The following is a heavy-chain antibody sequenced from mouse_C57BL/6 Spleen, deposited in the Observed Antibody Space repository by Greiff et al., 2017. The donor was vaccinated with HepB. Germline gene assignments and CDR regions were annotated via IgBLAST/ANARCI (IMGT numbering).Heavy chain of an antibody. CDR2: IWSGGST. CDR3: ARGDGVTTGFDY. D-gene: IGHD2-2*01. V-gene: IGHV2-2*01. Sequence: VKLMESGPGLVQPSQSLSITCTVSGFSLTSYGVHWVRQSPGKGLEWLGVIWSGGSTDYNAAFISRLSISKDNSKSQVFFKMNSLQADDTAIYYCARGDGVTTGFDYWGQGTTLTVSS. CDR1: GFSLTSYG. J-gene: IGHJ2*01.